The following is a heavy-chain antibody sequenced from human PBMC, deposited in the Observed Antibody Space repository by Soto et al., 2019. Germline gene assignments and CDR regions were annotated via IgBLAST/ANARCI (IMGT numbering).Heavy chain of an antibody. CDR1: GYSFTSYG. CDR3: ARDRGYGWFDP. CDR2: ISAYNGNT. D-gene: IGHD3-10*01. J-gene: IGHJ5*02. Sequence: GESLKISCKGSGYSFTSYGISWVRQAPGQGLEWMGWISAYNGNTNYAQKLQGRVTMTTDTSTSTAYMELRSLRSDDTAVYYCARDRGYGWFDPWGQGTLVTVSS. V-gene: IGHV1-18*01.